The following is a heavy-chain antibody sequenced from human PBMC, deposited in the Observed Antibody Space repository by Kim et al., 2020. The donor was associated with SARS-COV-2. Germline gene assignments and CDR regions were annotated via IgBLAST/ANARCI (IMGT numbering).Heavy chain of an antibody. CDR3: TTDWLLLPTPIRLDY. V-gene: IGHV3-15*01. CDR2: IKTEAESGTTYGTT. J-gene: IGHJ4*02. Sequence: GGSLRLSCAASGFTFSHARMSWVRQAPGKGLEWVGHIKTEAESGTTYGTTYYTAPAKGRFTTSRDDSKNTLFLQMDSLTTEDTAVYFCTTDWLLLPTPIRLDYWGLGTLVTVSS. D-gene: IGHD2-2*02. CDR1: GFTFSHAR.